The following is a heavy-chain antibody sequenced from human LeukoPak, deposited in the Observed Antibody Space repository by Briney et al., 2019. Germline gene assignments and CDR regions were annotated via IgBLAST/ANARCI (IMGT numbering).Heavy chain of an antibody. CDR1: GFTFDNYG. J-gene: IGHJ4*02. CDR3: AKAPQLGDYVDS. Sequence: GGSLRLSCAASGFTFDNYGMHWVRQAPGKGLEWLAFIRYSEHENEKFYTDSVRGRFTISSDNSKNTLSLQMNALRADDTAVYYCAKAPQLGDYVDSWGQGNLVTVSS. CDR2: IRYSEHENEK. D-gene: IGHD3-10*01. V-gene: IGHV3-30*02.